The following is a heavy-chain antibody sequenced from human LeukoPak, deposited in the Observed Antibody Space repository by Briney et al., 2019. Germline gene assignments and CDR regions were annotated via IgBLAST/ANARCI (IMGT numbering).Heavy chain of an antibody. V-gene: IGHV3-23*01. Sequence: PGGSLRLSCAASGFTFSSYAMSWVRQAPGKGLEWVSAISGSGGSTYYADSVKGRFTISRDNSKNTLYLQMNSLRAEDTAVYYCAKDLSMIVVGGQDYWGQGTLVTVSS. J-gene: IGHJ4*02. CDR2: ISGSGGST. CDR1: GFTFSSYA. D-gene: IGHD3-22*01. CDR3: AKDLSMIVVGGQDY.